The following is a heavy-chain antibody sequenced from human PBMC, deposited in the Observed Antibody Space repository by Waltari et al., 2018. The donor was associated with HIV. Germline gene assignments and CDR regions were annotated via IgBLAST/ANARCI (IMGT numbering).Heavy chain of an antibody. D-gene: IGHD3-16*01. J-gene: IGHJ4*02. Sequence: ELQLVESGGGLVQPEESLRLSCAASGFVFSSYSMNWVRQAPGEGLEWISFISSSGSTIYYADFVKGRFTVSRDNAENSLYLQMNSLRDEDTAVYYCVRDPKTSWGELDYWGQGTLVAVSS. V-gene: IGHV3-48*02. CDR1: GFVFSSYS. CDR3: VRDPKTSWGELDY. CDR2: ISSSGSTI.